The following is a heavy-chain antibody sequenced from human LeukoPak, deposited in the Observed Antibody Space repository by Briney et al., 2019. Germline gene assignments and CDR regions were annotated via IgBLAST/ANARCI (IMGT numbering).Heavy chain of an antibody. CDR3: ASGYCSGNSCYSSSFYYYAYMDV. CDR2: IFHSGST. J-gene: IGHJ6*03. CDR1: GGSVSSTYFY. D-gene: IGHD2-15*01. V-gene: IGHV4-39*01. Sequence: PSETLSLTCTVSGGSVSSTYFYWGWIRQPPGKGLEWIGSIFHSGSTYNNPSLKSRVTISVDTSKNQFSLKLSSVTAADTAIYYCASGYCSGNSCYSSSFYYYAYMDVWAKGPRSPSP.